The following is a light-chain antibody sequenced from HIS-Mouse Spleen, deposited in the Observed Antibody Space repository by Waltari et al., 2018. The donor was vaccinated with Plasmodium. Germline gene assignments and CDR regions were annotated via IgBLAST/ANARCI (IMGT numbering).Light chain of an antibody. J-gene: IGKJ2*01. CDR3: QQLNSYPYT. Sequence: DIQLTQSPSFLSASVGDRVTITCRASQGISSYLAWYQQKPGEAPKLLIYAAATLQSGVPSRFSGSGSGTECTLTISSLQPEEFATYYCQQLNSYPYTFGQGTKLEIK. CDR1: QGISSY. V-gene: IGKV1-9*01. CDR2: AAA.